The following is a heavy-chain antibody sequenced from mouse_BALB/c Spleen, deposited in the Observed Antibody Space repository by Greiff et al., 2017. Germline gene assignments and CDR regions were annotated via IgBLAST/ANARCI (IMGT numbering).Heavy chain of an antibody. CDR3: AREGMITTGHDY. V-gene: IGHV5-12-1*01. CDR2: ISSGGGST. CDR1: GFAFSSYD. J-gene: IGHJ2*01. D-gene: IGHD2-4*01. Sequence: DVMLVESGGGLVKPGGSLKLSCAASGFAFSSYDMSWVRQTPEKRLEWVAYISSGGGSTYYPNTVKGRFTISRDNAKNTLYLQMSSLKSEDTAMYYCAREGMITTGHDYWGQGTTLTVSS.